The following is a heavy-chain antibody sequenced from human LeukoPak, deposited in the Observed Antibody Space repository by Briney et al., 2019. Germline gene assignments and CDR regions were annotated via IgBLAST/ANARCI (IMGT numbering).Heavy chain of an antibody. D-gene: IGHD2-2*01. CDR3: TTLWAPSRQLLSLDYYYYYGMDV. J-gene: IGHJ6*02. CDR2: IKSKTDGGTT. CDR1: GFTFSNAW. Sequence: MPGGSLRLSCAASGFTFSNAWMSWVRQAPGKGLEWVGRIKSKTDGGTTDYAAPVKGRFTISRDDSKNTLYLQMNSLKTEDTAVYYCTTLWAPSRQLLSLDYYYYYGMDVWGQGTTVTVSS. V-gene: IGHV3-15*01.